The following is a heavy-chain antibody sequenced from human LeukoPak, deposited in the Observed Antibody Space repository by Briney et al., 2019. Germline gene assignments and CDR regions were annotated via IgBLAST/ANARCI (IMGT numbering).Heavy chain of an antibody. CDR1: GFTFSTYG. J-gene: IGHJ4*02. V-gene: IGHV3-33*01. CDR3: ARPPTAHLGDLLWIDY. D-gene: IGHD3-10*01. CDR2: IWYDGSNK. Sequence: PGGSLRLSCAASGFTFSTYGMHWVRQAPGKGLEWVAVIWYDGSNKYYADSVKGRFTISRDNSKNTLYLQMNSLRAEDTAVYYCARPPTAHLGDLLWIDYWGQGTLGTVSS.